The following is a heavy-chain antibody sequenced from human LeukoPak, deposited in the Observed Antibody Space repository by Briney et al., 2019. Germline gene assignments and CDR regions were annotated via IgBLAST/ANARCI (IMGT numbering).Heavy chain of an antibody. Sequence: GGSLRLSCAASGFTFSSYAMSWVRQAPGKGLEWVAVISYDGSNKYYADSVKGRFTISRDNSKNTLYLQMNSLRAEDTAVYYCATPTRYSSGWSPFDPWGQGTLVTVSS. CDR1: GFTFSSYA. CDR2: ISYDGSNK. D-gene: IGHD6-19*01. CDR3: ATPTRYSSGWSPFDP. V-gene: IGHV3-30*03. J-gene: IGHJ5*02.